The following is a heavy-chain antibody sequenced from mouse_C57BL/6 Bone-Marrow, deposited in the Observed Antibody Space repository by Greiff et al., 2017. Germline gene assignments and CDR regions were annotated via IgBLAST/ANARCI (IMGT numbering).Heavy chain of an antibody. CDR3: ARNFFDY. CDR1: GYAFTNYL. J-gene: IGHJ2*01. Sequence: VQLQQPGAELVRPGSSVKVSCKASGYAFTNYLIEWVKQRPGQGLEWIGVINPGSGGTNYNEKFKGKATLTADKSSSTAYMQLSSLTSEDSAVYFCARNFFDYWGQGTTLTVSS. V-gene: IGHV1-54*01. CDR2: INPGSGGT.